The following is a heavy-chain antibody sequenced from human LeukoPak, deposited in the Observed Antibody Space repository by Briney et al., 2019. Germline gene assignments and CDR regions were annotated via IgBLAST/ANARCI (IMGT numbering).Heavy chain of an antibody. J-gene: IGHJ4*02. Sequence: GGSLRLSCVVSGVTFRSYAMSWVRQVPGKGLEWVSSIRNSGRDTYYADSVKGRFTISRDNSKETLFLQMHSLRGEDAALYYCAKSGTPDSLDMFFDSWGPGTLVTVSS. CDR3: AKSGTPDSLDMFFDS. CDR1: GVTFRSYA. D-gene: IGHD2-2*03. CDR2: IRNSGRDT. V-gene: IGHV3-23*01.